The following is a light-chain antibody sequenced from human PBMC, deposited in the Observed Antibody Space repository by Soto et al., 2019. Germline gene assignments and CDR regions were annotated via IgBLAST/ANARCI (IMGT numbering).Light chain of an antibody. CDR2: ATS. CDR1: QTVNSDY. CDR3: QQFGYSPLT. J-gene: IGKJ1*01. V-gene: IGKV3-20*01. Sequence: EIVLTQSPGTLSLSPGETATLSCRASQTVNSDYLAWFQQRPGQAPRLLIFATSRSATDIPDRFSGSGSGADFPLASRRVQVEDFAVYYCQQFGYSPLTFGQGTKVE.